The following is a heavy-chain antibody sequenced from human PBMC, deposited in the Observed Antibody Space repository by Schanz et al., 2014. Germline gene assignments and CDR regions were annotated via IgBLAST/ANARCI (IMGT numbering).Heavy chain of an antibody. CDR1: GGPLSSYP. V-gene: IGHV1-69*04. Sequence: QVQLVQSGAEMKKPGSSVRVSCKASGGPLSSYPINWVRQAPGQGLEWMGGVIPMLGITNYAERFQGRVTITADTSTAYMELSSLTSEDTAVYYCARDPQYYYGSGRGYWGQGTLVTVST. CDR2: VIPMLGIT. CDR3: ARDPQYYYGSGRGY. D-gene: IGHD3-10*01. J-gene: IGHJ4*02.